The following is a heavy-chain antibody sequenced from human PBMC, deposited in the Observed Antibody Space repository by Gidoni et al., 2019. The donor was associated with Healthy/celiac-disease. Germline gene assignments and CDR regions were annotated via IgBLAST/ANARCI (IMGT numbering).Heavy chain of an antibody. CDR3: ARRSIFGVVIIAFDI. CDR1: GGSFSGYY. J-gene: IGHJ3*02. D-gene: IGHD3-3*01. CDR2: INHSGST. Sequence: QVQLPQSGAGLLQPSPTLSLTCAVYGGSFSGYYWSWRRQPPGKGLEWIGEINHSGSTNYNPFLRSRVTISVDTSKNQCSLKLSSVTAANTAEYYCARRSIFGVVIIAFDIWGQGTMVTVSS. V-gene: IGHV4-34*01.